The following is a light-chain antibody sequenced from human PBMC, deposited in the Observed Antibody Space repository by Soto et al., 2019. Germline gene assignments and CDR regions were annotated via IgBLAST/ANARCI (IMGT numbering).Light chain of an antibody. J-gene: IGKJ4*01. CDR3: QQRSNWPLT. CDR1: QSVGSN. Sequence: EIVLIQSPATLSLTPGERATLSCRASQSVGSNLVWYQQKPGQAPRLLIYDAFNRATGIPARFSGSGSGTDFTLTISSLEPEDFAVYYCQQRSNWPLTFGGGTKVDIK. V-gene: IGKV3-11*01. CDR2: DAF.